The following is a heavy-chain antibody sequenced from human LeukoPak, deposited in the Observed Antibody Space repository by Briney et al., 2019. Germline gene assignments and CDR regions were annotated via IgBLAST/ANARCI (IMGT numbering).Heavy chain of an antibody. V-gene: IGHV4-59*11. CDR1: GDTISSHY. Sequence: TSETLSLTCSVSGDTISSHYWSWIRQSPGEGLEWIGYIYYSGSTNYNPSLKSRVTISVDTSKNQFSLKLSSVTAADTAVYYCAGYSYGLDVWGQGTTVTVSS. CDR3: AGYSYGLDV. D-gene: IGHD5-18*01. CDR2: IYYSGST. J-gene: IGHJ6*02.